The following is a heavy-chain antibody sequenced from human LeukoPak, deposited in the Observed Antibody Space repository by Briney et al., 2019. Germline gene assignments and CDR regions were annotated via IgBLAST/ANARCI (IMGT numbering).Heavy chain of an antibody. D-gene: IGHD2/OR15-2a*01. CDR2: IYPHDPNV. J-gene: IGHJ4*02. CDR3: TRREYNDYWTAFPF. V-gene: IGHV5-51*03. CDR1: GYIFSNYW. Sequence: GESLKISCKTSGYIFSNYWIAWVRQTPGKGLEWMGIIYPHDPNVKYTPSFQGHVTISVDKSVSTAYLQSNTLKASDTATYFCTRREYNDYWTAFPFWGQGTEVAVSS.